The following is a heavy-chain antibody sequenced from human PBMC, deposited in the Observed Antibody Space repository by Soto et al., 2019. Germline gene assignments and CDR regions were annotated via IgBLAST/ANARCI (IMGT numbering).Heavy chain of an antibody. Sequence: RLSCAASGFTFSGYAMSWVRQAPGKGLEWVSAISGSDGSTYYADSVKGRFTISRDNSKNTLYLQMNSLRAEDTAVYYCAKFRTVYALYFDYWGQGTLVTVSS. V-gene: IGHV3-23*01. CDR3: AKFRTVYALYFDY. J-gene: IGHJ4*02. D-gene: IGHD2-8*01. CDR1: GFTFSGYA. CDR2: ISGSDGST.